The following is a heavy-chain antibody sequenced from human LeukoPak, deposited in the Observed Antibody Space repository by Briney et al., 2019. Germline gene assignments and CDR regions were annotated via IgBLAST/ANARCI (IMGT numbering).Heavy chain of an antibody. CDR2: INPSGGST. D-gene: IGHD3-9*01. V-gene: IGHV1-46*01. Sequence: ASVKLSCKASGYTFTSYYMHWVRQAPGQGHEWMGIINPSGGSTSYAQKFQGRVTMTRDMSTSTFYMELSSLRSEDTAVYYCARDLLELRYFDWSYMDVWGKGTTVTVSS. CDR3: ARDLLELRYFDWSYMDV. CDR1: GYTFTSYY. J-gene: IGHJ6*03.